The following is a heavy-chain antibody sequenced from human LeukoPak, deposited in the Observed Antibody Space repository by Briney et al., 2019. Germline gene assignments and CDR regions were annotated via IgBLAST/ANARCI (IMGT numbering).Heavy chain of an antibody. CDR2: IYYSGST. Sequence: SETLSLTCTVSGGSISSSSYYWGWIRQPPGKGLEWIGSIYYSGSTYSNPSLKSRVTISVDTSKNQFSLKLSSVTAADTAVYYCARTGPSGDYWGQGTLVTVSS. CDR3: ARTGPSGDY. CDR1: GGSISSSSYY. D-gene: IGHD7-27*01. J-gene: IGHJ4*02. V-gene: IGHV4-39*01.